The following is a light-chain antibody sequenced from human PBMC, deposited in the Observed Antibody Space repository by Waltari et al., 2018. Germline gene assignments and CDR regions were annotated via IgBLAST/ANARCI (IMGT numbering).Light chain of an antibody. CDR2: GKN. CDR1: SLRSYY. V-gene: IGLV3-19*01. CDR3: NSRDSSGNHVV. Sequence: ELTQDPAVSVALGQTVRITCQGDSLRSYYASWYQQKPGQAPVLVIYGKNNRPSGIPDRFSGSSSGNTASLTITGAQAEDEADYYCNSRDSSGNHVVFGGGTKLTVL. J-gene: IGLJ2*01.